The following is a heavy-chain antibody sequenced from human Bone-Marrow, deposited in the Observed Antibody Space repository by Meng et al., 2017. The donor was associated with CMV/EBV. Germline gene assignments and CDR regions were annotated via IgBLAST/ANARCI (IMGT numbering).Heavy chain of an antibody. V-gene: IGHV3-74*01. D-gene: IGHD3-22*01. CDR3: ARVYYDSSGTPFDY. Sequence: GESLKISCAASGFTLTHFWIHWVRQAPGKGLVWVSRIRSDGTGTSYADSVKGRFTVSRDNAKNTQYLQMNSLRAEDTAVYYCARVYYDSSGTPFDYWGQGTLVTVSS. CDR2: IRSDGTGT. J-gene: IGHJ4*02. CDR1: GFTLTHFW.